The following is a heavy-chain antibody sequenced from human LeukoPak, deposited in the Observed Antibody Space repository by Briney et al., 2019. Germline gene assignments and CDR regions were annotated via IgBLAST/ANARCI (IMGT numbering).Heavy chain of an antibody. CDR1: GFTFSDYA. CDR3: ARDSDPYESVVADTVLDY. Sequence: GGSLRLSCAASGFTFSDYAIHWVRQAPGKGLEYVSAISTDGSRTFYANTVKGRFTISRDNAKNSLYLQMNSLRGEDTALYYCARDSDPYESVVADTVLDYWGQGTLVTVSS. CDR2: ISTDGSRT. V-gene: IGHV3-64*01. D-gene: IGHD2-15*01. J-gene: IGHJ4*02.